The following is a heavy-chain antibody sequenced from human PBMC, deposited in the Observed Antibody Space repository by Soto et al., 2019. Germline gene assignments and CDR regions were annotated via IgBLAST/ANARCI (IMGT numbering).Heavy chain of an antibody. CDR3: ASDLGSGYDRGEY. Sequence: QVQLVQSGGEVKKPGSSVKVSCKASGDTFTNHVFNWVRQAPGQGLEWMGGILSLFGTPNYSQRFQGRVTITADESTATSYMELSSLRSEDTAVYYCASDLGSGYDRGEYWGQGTLVPVSS. CDR2: ILSLFGTP. CDR1: GDTFTNHV. J-gene: IGHJ4*02. V-gene: IGHV1-69*12. D-gene: IGHD5-12*01.